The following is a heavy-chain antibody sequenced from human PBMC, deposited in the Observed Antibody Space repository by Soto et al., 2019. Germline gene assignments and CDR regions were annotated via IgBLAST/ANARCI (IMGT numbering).Heavy chain of an antibody. J-gene: IGHJ6*02. Sequence: VQLEQSGAAVKRPGSSVKFSCRASGGTFTSYSLNWVRRAPEQGLEWMGAVIPRFGTTTYAQRFKGRVTVIVDASTSTAFMEITGLRSENTAVYFCARAGTVAVSGLTGGYYSSAMELWGQGNAVTVSS. V-gene: IGHV1-69*01. CDR3: ARAGTVAVSGLTGGYYSSAMEL. CDR2: VIPRFGTT. D-gene: IGHD1-20*01. CDR1: GGTFTSYS.